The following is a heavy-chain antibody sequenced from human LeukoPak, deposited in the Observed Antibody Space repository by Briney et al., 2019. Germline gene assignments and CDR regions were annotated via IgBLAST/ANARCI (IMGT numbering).Heavy chain of an antibody. CDR3: ARGGWGVPASSMDY. CDR1: GFTFNSYA. J-gene: IGHJ4*02. CDR2: ISYDGSNK. V-gene: IGHV3-30*04. D-gene: IGHD2-2*01. Sequence: HSGGSLRLSCAASGFTFNSYAMHWVRQAPGKGMEWVAVISYDGSNKYYADSVKGRFTISRDNSKNTLYLQMNSLRAEDTAVYYCARGGWGVPASSMDYWGQGTLVTVSS.